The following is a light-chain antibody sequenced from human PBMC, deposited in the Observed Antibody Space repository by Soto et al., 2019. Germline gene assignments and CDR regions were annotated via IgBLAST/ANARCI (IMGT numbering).Light chain of an antibody. Sequence: DIQMTQSPSTLSASVGDRVTITCRASQSVSSWLAWYQQKPGKAPNLLIYKASSLQSGVPSRVSGSGSGTEFTLTTSSLQPDDFAAYYCHQYNSYGTFGQGTKVEIK. CDR1: QSVSSW. CDR2: KAS. CDR3: HQYNSYGT. V-gene: IGKV1-5*03. J-gene: IGKJ1*01.